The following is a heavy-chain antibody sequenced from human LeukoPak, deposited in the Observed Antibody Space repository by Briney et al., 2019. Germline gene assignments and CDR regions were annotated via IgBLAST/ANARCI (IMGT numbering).Heavy chain of an antibody. Sequence: ASVKVSCKASGYTFTGYYMHWVRQAPGQGLEWMGWINPNSGGTNYAQKFQGRVTMTRDTSISTAYMELSRLRSDDMAVYYCARPRRNSLSWFDPWGQGTLVTVSS. V-gene: IGHV1-2*02. CDR3: ARPRRNSLSWFDP. CDR1: GYTFTGYY. D-gene: IGHD1-14*01. CDR2: INPNSGGT. J-gene: IGHJ5*02.